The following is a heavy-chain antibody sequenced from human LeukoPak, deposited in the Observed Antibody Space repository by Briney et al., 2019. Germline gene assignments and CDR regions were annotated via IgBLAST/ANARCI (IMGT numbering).Heavy chain of an antibody. CDR3: AKAPGGYYGSGSFDY. J-gene: IGHJ4*02. CDR1: GFTLSSYA. V-gene: IGHV3-23*01. D-gene: IGHD3-10*01. Sequence: GGSLRLSYAASGFTLSSYAMSWVRQAPGKGLEWVSFISGSGGSTYYADSVKGRFTISRDNSKNTLYLQMNSLRPEDTAVYYCAKAPGGYYGSGSFDYWGQGTLVTVSS. CDR2: ISGSGGST.